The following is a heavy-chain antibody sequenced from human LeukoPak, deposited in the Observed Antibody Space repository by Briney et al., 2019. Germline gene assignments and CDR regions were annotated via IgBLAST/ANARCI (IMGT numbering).Heavy chain of an antibody. D-gene: IGHD3-16*02. J-gene: IGHJ4*02. CDR1: GGSISPYY. CDR3: ARGLSLGFDY. Sequence: SETLSLTCTMSGGSISPYYWSWIRQPPGKGPEWIAYIFHSGTTKYNPSLKSRVTISVDTSKNQFSLKLSSVTAADTAVYYCARGLSLGFDYWGQGTLVTVSS. CDR2: IFHSGTT. V-gene: IGHV4-59*08.